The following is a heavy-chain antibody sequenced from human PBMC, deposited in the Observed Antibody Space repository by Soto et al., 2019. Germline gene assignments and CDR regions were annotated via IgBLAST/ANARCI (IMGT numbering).Heavy chain of an antibody. CDR3: ARHQNDDSSRKIDC. J-gene: IGHJ4*02. CDR1: GNRFTGTG. V-gene: IGHV5-51*01. D-gene: IGHD3-16*01. CDR2: NNPADSDI. Sequence: KPLKIPCQGSGNRFTGTGMGWVRPITGKGLGWVGINNPADSDIKYSTTFQGQVTISVAKSNGTAYLQWGSLKASDAAMYYSARHQNDDSSRKIDCWGQGILVTVSS.